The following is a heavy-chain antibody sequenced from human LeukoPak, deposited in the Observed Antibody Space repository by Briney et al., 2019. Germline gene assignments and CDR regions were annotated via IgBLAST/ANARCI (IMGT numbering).Heavy chain of an antibody. V-gene: IGHV3-9*01. CDR2: ISWNSGSI. D-gene: IGHD3-22*01. J-gene: IGHJ3*02. CDR1: GFTFDDYA. CDR3: AKSTDVYYYDSRTDAFDI. Sequence: GGSLRLSCAASGFTFDDYAMHWVRQAPGKGLEWVSGISWNSGSIGYADSVKGRFTISRDNAKNSLYLQMNSLRAEDTALYYCAKSTDVYYYDSRTDAFDIWGQGTMVTVSS.